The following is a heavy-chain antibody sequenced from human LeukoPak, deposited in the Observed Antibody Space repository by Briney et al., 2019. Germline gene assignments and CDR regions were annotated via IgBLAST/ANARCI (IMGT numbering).Heavy chain of an antibody. D-gene: IGHD1-14*01. J-gene: IGHJ6*03. CDR1: GFTFNSYA. CDR2: IVGDSSKT. V-gene: IGHV3-23*01. CDR3: AKQPYNYYYLDV. Sequence: GGSLRLSCAASGFTFNSYAMSWVRQAPGKGLEWVSTIVGDSSKTYYAASVRGRFTISRDNSNYVLFLHMNSLRAEDTAIYYCAKQPYNYYYLDVWGKGATVTISS.